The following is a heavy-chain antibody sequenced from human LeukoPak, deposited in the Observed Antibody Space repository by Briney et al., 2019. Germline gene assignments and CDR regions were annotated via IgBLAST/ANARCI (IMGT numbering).Heavy chain of an antibody. CDR3: ARKNHLFNAAFDI. D-gene: IGHD1-14*01. J-gene: IGHJ3*02. V-gene: IGHV3-53*01. CDR2: TYSDGST. Sequence: GGSLRLPCAASGFTVGSNYMSWVRQAPGKGLEWVPITYSDGSTNYADSVKGRFTISRDNSKNTLSLQMNSLRAEDTAVYYCARKNHLFNAAFDIWGQGTVVTVSS. CDR1: GFTVGSNY.